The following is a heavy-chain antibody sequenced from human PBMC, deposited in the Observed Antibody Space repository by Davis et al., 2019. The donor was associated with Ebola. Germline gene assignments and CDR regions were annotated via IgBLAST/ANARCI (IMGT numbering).Heavy chain of an antibody. V-gene: IGHV3-64D*06. CDR3: AKLFLEVSSGYYYYGMDV. D-gene: IGHD6-6*01. CDR1: GFTFSSYA. Sequence: GESLKISCSASGFTFSSYAMHWVRQAPGKGLEYVSAISSNGGSTYYADSVKGRFTISRDNSKNTLYLQMSSLRAEDTAVYYCAKLFLEVSSGYYYYGMDVWGQGTTVTVSS. J-gene: IGHJ6*02. CDR2: ISSNGGST.